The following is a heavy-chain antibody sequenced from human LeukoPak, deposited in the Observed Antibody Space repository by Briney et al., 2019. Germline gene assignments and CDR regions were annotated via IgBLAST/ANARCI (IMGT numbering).Heavy chain of an antibody. V-gene: IGHV1-46*01. CDR2: INPSGGTT. Sequence: GASVKVSCKASGYTFTNYYLHWVRQAPGQGLEWMGVINPSGGTTGYPQKLQGRVTMTRDTSTSTVYMELSSLRSEGTAVYYCARDAILGATDALDIWGQGTMVTVSS. CDR3: ARDAILGATDALDI. D-gene: IGHD1-26*01. CDR1: GYTFTNYY. J-gene: IGHJ3*02.